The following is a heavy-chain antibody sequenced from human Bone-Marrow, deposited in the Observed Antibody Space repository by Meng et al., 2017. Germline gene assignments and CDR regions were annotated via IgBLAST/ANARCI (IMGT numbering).Heavy chain of an antibody. CDR3: ARVRVEYWYFDL. V-gene: IGHV4-4*03. J-gene: IGHJ2*01. CDR2: IYHSGST. Sequence: SCPRWGKPPGTRHLTGAVSVVSSSSSNCGSWCRQPPGKGLEWIGEIYHSGSTNYNPSLKSRVTISVDKSKNQFSLKLSSVTAADTAVYYCARVRVEYWYFDLWGRGTLVTVSS. CDR1: VVSSSSSNC.